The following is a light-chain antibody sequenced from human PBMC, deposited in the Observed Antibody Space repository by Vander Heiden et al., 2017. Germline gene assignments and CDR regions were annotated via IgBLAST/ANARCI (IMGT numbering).Light chain of an antibody. V-gene: IGKV1-5*03. J-gene: IGKJ5*01. Sequence: DIQMTQSPSTLSASVGDRVTITCRASQSISSWLAWYQQKPGKAPKLLIYKASSLESGVPSRFSGSGSGTEFTLTISILQPDDFATYYCQQYNSYSFITFGQGTRLEIK. CDR1: QSISSW. CDR3: QQYNSYSFIT. CDR2: KAS.